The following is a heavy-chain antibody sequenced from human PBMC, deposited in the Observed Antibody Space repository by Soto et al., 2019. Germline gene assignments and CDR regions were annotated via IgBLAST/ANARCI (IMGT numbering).Heavy chain of an antibody. Sequence: ASVKVSCKASGYTFATYVMQWVRQAPGQRLEWMGWINAGNGNTKYSQKLQGRVTITRDTAASTAYMELSSLRSEDTAVYYCASGTYNYFDYWGQGTLVTVSS. D-gene: IGHD1-1*01. J-gene: IGHJ4*02. CDR2: INAGNGNT. V-gene: IGHV1-3*01. CDR1: GYTFATYV. CDR3: ASGTYNYFDY.